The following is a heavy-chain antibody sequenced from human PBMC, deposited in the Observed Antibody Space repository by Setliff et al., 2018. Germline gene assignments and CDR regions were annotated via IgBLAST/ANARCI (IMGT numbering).Heavy chain of an antibody. Sequence: PGGSLRLSCAASGFTFSSYSMNWVRQAPGKGLEWVSSISSSSSYIYYADSVKGRFTISRDNAKNSLYLQMNSLRAKDTAVYYCARDQGIGLSGSYSFFDYWGQGTLVTVSS. J-gene: IGHJ4*02. V-gene: IGHV3-21*01. CDR3: ARDQGIGLSGSYSFFDY. D-gene: IGHD3-3*01. CDR1: GFTFSSYS. CDR2: ISSSSSYI.